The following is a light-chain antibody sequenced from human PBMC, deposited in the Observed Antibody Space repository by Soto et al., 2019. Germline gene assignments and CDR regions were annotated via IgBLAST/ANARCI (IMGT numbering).Light chain of an antibody. J-gene: IGLJ1*01. CDR2: RNN. V-gene: IGLV1-47*01. CDR3: ATWDDSLNGFYV. Sequence: VLTQPPSVSAAPGQKVTISCSGSSSNIGGNSVSWYQQLPGTAPKLLIYRNNQRPSGVPDRFSGSKSGTSASLAISGLRSDDEADYFCATWDDSLNGFYVFGTGTKVTVL. CDR1: SSNIGGNS.